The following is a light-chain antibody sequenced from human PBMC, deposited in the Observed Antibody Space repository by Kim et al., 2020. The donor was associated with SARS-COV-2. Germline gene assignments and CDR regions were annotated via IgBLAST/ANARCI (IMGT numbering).Light chain of an antibody. CDR2: AAS. CDR1: QGISNY. CDR3: QKYNSAPRT. V-gene: IGKV1-27*01. J-gene: IGKJ1*01. Sequence: ASVGDRATITCGGSQGISNYLAWYQQKPGKGPKLLIYAASALQSGVPSRFSGSGSGTDFTLTISSLQPEDVATYYCQKYNSAPRTFGQGTKVDIK.